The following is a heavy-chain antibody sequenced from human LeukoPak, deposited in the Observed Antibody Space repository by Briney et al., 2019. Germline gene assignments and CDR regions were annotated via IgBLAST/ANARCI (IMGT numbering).Heavy chain of an antibody. CDR3: ARTPQSPVYQGSFDI. V-gene: IGHV4-4*07. CDR1: GGSISSYY. CDR2: IYTSGST. J-gene: IGHJ3*02. D-gene: IGHD2-2*01. Sequence: PSETLSLTCTVSGGSISSYYWSWIRQPAGKGLEWIGRIYTSGSTNYNPSLKSRVTMSVDTSKNQFSLKLSSVTAADTAVYYCARTPQSPVYQGSFDIWGQGTMVTVSS.